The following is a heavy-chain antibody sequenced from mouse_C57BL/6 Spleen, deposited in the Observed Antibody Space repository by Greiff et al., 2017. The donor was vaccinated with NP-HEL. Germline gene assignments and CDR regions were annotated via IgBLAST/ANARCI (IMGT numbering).Heavy chain of an antibody. Sequence: QVQLQQPGAELVKPGASVKLSCKASGYTFTSYWMQWVKQRPGQGLEWIGEIDPSDSYTNYNQKFKGKATLTVDTSSSTAYMQLSSLTSEDSAVYYCARGGLNWAWFAYWGQGTLVTVSA. CDR3: ARGGLNWAWFAY. V-gene: IGHV1-50*01. CDR2: IDPSDSYT. D-gene: IGHD4-1*01. J-gene: IGHJ3*01. CDR1: GYTFTSYW.